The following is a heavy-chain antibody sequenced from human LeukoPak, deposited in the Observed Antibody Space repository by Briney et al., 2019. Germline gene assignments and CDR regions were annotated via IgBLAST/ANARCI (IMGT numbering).Heavy chain of an antibody. CDR2: IIPILGIA. J-gene: IGHJ4*02. CDR3: ARDPTIAVAGTGDY. D-gene: IGHD6-19*01. V-gene: IGHV1-69*04. CDR1: GYTFSSYA. Sequence: GASVKVSCKASGYTFSSYAISWVRQAPGQGLEWMGRIIPILGIANYAQKFQGRVTITADKSTSTAYMELSSLRSEDTAVYYCARDPTIAVAGTGDYWGQGTLVTVSS.